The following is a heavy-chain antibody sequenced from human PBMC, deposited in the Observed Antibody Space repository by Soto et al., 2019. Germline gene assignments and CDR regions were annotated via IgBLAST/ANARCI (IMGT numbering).Heavy chain of an antibody. CDR1: GGTFSSYT. V-gene: IGHV1-69*08. D-gene: IGHD5-18*01. CDR3: ARDQTGYSYGSFDP. CDR2: TIPILGIA. Sequence: QVQLVQSGAEVKKPGSSVKVSCKASGGTFSSYTISWERQAPGQGLEWMGRTIPILGIANYAQKFQGRVTITADKSTSTAYMELSSLRSEDTAVYYCARDQTGYSYGSFDPWGQGTLVAVSS. J-gene: IGHJ5*02.